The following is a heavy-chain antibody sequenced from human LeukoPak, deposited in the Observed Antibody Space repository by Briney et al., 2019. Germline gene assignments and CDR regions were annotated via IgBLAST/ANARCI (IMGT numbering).Heavy chain of an antibody. V-gene: IGHV1-18*01. D-gene: IGHD3-3*01. CDR3: ARSLGLTTYYDFWSGPTTDCNWFDP. CDR2: ISAYNGNT. Sequence: ASVKVSCKASGYTFTSCGISWVRQAPGQGLEWMGWISAYNGNTNYAQKPQGRVTMTTDTSTSTAYLEMRSLRADDTAVYYCARSLGLTTYYDFWSGPTTDCNWFDPWGQGTLVTVSS. CDR1: GYTFTSCG. J-gene: IGHJ5*02.